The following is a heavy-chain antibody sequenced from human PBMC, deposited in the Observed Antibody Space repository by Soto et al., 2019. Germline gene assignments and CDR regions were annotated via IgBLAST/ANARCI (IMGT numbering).Heavy chain of an antibody. CDR2: IYHSGST. Sequence: QVQLQESGPGLVKPSGTLSLTCAVSVGSITSSNWWSWVRQPPGKGLEWIGEIYHSGSTNYNPSLKSRVTISVDKSKNQFSLKLSSVTAAATAVYYCARWGRVYDILTGPRSYYYGMDVWGQGTTVTVSS. CDR1: VGSITSSNW. J-gene: IGHJ6*02. D-gene: IGHD3-9*01. V-gene: IGHV4-4*02. CDR3: ARWGRVYDILTGPRSYYYGMDV.